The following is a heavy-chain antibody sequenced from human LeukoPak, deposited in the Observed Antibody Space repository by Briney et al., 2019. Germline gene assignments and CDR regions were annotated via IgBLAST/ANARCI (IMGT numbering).Heavy chain of an antibody. Sequence: WGSLRLSCAASGFTFSSYAMSWVRQAPGKGLEWVSAISGSGGSTYYADSVKGRFTISGDNSKNTLYLQMNSLRAEDTAVYYCAQRGTVVVPAAAGKLGAFDIWGQGTMVTVSS. CDR3: AQRGTVVVPAAAGKLGAFDI. CDR2: ISGSGGST. J-gene: IGHJ3*02. D-gene: IGHD2-2*01. CDR1: GFTFSSYA. V-gene: IGHV3-23*01.